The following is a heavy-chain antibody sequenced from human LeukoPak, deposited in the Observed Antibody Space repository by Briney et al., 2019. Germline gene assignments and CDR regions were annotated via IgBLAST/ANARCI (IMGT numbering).Heavy chain of an antibody. D-gene: IGHD6-19*01. V-gene: IGHV3-30*18. CDR2: ISYEGSNK. J-gene: IGHJ4*02. CDR1: GFTFSSYG. Sequence: HPGGSLRLSCAASGFTFSSYGMHSVRQAPGRWLECVAVISYEGSNKYYADSVKGRFTISRDNSKNTLYLQMNSLRAEDTAVYYCAKDADSGWYGPVDYWGQGTLVTVSS. CDR3: AKDADSGWYGPVDY.